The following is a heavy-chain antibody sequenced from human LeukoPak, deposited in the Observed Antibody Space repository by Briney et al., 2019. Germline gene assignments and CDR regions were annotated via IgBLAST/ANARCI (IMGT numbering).Heavy chain of an antibody. Sequence: PSETLSLTCTVSGGSISSYYWSWIRQPAGKGLEWIGRIYTSGSTNYNPSLKSRVTMSVDTSKNQFSLKLSSVTAADTAVYYCAREGYYGSGSYNYYYYYMDVWGKGTTVTISS. CDR3: AREGYYGSGSYNYYYYYMDV. J-gene: IGHJ6*03. D-gene: IGHD3-10*01. V-gene: IGHV4-4*07. CDR1: GGSISSYY. CDR2: IYTSGST.